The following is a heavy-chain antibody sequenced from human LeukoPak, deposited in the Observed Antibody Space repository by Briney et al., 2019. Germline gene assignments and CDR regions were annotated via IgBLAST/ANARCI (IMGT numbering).Heavy chain of an antibody. CDR2: ISGSSSDI. Sequence: GGSLRLSCAASGFTFSSYTMNWVRQAPGKGLEWVSSISGSSSDIYYAESVKGRFTISRDNAKNSLNLQMNSLRAEDTAVYYCARDRNYDFWSGSHNWFDPWGQGTLVTVSP. V-gene: IGHV3-21*01. CDR3: ARDRNYDFWSGSHNWFDP. CDR1: GFTFSSYT. D-gene: IGHD3-3*01. J-gene: IGHJ5*02.